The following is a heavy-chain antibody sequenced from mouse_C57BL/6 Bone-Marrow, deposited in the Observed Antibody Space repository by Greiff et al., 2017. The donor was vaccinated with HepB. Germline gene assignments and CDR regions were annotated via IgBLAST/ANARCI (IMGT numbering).Heavy chain of an antibody. CDR2: INPNNGGT. CDR3: ARRVTPVPFDY. V-gene: IGHV1-26*01. CDR1: GYTFTDYY. D-gene: IGHD1-1*01. J-gene: IGHJ2*01. Sequence: EVQLQQSGPELVKPGASVKISCKASGYTFTDYYMNWVKQSHGKSLEWIGDINPNNGGTSYNQKFKGKATLTVDKSSSTAYMELRSLTSEDSAVYYCARRVTPVPFDYWGQGTTLTVSS.